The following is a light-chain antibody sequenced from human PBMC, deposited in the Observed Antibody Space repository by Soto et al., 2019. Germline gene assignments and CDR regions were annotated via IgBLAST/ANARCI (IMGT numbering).Light chain of an antibody. J-gene: IGLJ1*01. V-gene: IGLV2-11*01. Sequence: QSVLTQPRSVSGSPGQSVTISCTGTSSDVGSFNYVSWYQQHPDKAPKLMIYDVTKRPSGVPDRFSGSKSGNTASLTISGLQAEDEANYYCCSYAGSPYVFGTGTKDTVL. CDR1: SSDVGSFNY. CDR3: CSYAGSPYV. CDR2: DVT.